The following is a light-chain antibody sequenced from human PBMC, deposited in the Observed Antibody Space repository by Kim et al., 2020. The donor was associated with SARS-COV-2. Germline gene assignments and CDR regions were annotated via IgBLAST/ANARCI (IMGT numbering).Light chain of an antibody. CDR3: SSYTSSSTRV. CDR1: SSDVGVYNF. CDR2: YVS. V-gene: IGLV2-14*01. Sequence: QSALTQTASVSGSPGQSITISCTGTSSDVGVYNFVSWHQQHPGKAPQLMIFYVSKRPSGVSNRFSGSKSGNTASLTISGLQAEDEADYYCSSYTSSSTRVFGGGTQLTVL. J-gene: IGLJ3*02.